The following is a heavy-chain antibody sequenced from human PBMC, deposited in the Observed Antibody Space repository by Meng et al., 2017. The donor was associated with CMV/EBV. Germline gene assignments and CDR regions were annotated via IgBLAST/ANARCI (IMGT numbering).Heavy chain of an antibody. D-gene: IGHD3-22*01. J-gene: IGHJ6*02. Sequence: SEPLSFTCAIPGDSASSNSAAWNWIRQAPSRGLEWLGRTYYRSKWYNDHAVSVKRRIIINPGTSKNQFSLQLNSVTSVNTAVYYYARDTASYYYDSSGYRNLYYYYGMDVWGQGTTVTVSS. V-gene: IGHV6-1*01. CDR1: GDSASSNSAA. CDR2: TYYRSKWYN. CDR3: ARDTASYYYDSSGYRNLYYYYGMDV.